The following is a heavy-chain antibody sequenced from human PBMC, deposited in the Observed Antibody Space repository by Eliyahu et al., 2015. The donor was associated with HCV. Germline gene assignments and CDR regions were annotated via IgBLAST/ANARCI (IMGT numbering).Heavy chain of an antibody. CDR2: IFSDGDT. Sequence: EVXLVESGGGLIQPGGSLXLSCAASDFAVTYNYMSWVRQXPGKGLEXVXVIFSDGDTFYADSGKGRFIISRDTSKNTIHLQMNSLRVEDTAVYYCAREEIESGLDYWGQGTLVTVSS. V-gene: IGHV3-53*01. CDR3: AREEIESGLDY. J-gene: IGHJ4*02. CDR1: DFAVTYNY. D-gene: IGHD3-3*01.